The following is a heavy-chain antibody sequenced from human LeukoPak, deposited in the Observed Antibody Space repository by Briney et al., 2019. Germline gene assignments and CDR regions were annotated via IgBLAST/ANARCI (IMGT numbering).Heavy chain of an antibody. J-gene: IGHJ3*02. Sequence: SETLSLTCTVSGGSIISSSYYWGWIRQPPGKGLEWIGSIYYSGSTYYNPSLKSRVTISVDTSKNQFSLKLSSVTAADTAVYYCARHEVVTRLYDAFDIWGQGTMVTVSS. CDR2: IYYSGST. CDR3: ARHEVVTRLYDAFDI. V-gene: IGHV4-39*01. D-gene: IGHD4-23*01. CDR1: GGSIISSSYY.